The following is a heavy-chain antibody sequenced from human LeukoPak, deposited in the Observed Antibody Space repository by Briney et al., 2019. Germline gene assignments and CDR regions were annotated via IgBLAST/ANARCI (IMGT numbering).Heavy chain of an antibody. D-gene: IGHD6-19*01. J-gene: IGHJ4*02. V-gene: IGHV3-30-3*01. Sequence: PGGSLRLSCTASAFTCSSYALHWVRQAPGKGLEWVAVISYDGSNKYYADSVKGRFTISRDDSKNTLYLQMNSLRAEDTAVYYCTREGLAFDYWRQGTLVTVSS. CDR3: TREGLAFDY. CDR1: AFTCSSYA. CDR2: ISYDGSNK.